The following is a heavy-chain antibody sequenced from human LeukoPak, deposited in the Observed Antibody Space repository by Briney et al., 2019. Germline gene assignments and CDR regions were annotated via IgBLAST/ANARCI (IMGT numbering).Heavy chain of an antibody. CDR2: IYYSGST. CDR1: GGSISTSSSY. CDR3: ARGISASGQYYFDY. J-gene: IGHJ4*02. V-gene: IGHV4-39*01. Sequence: PSETLSLTCTVSGGSISTSSSYWGWIRQAPGKGLEWIGTIYYSGSTYYNPSLESRVTISVDTSKNQFSLKLSSVSAADTAVYYCARGISASGQYYFDYWGQGTLVTVSS. D-gene: IGHD6-13*01.